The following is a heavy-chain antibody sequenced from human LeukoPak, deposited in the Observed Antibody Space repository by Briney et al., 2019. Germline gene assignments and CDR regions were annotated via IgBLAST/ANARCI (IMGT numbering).Heavy chain of an antibody. CDR1: GFTLNSNT. D-gene: IGHD2-15*01. V-gene: IGHV3-23*01. J-gene: IGHJ4*02. Sequence: PGGSLRLSCTASGFTLNSNTENWVRQAPGKGLEWVSGISGGGGSTWYADSVEGRFTISRDNSKNTLFLQMNSLRAEDTAVYFCAKDRGYCRGGRCYNLDYWGQGTLVTVSS. CDR3: AKDRGYCRGGRCYNLDY. CDR2: ISGGGGST.